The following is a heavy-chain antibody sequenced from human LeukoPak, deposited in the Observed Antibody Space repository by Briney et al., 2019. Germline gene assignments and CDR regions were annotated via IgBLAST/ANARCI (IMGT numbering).Heavy chain of an antibody. V-gene: IGHV3-7*03. J-gene: IGHJ4*02. CDR1: GITFSNYW. CDR3: AKEGIVGATPNDY. CDR2: IKQDGGEK. D-gene: IGHD1-26*01. Sequence: GGSLRLSCAASGITFSNYWMTWVRQAPGKGLEWVANIKQDGGEKYYVDSVKGRFTISRDNSKNTLYLQMNSLRAEDTAVYYCAKEGIVGATPNDYWGQGTLVTVSS.